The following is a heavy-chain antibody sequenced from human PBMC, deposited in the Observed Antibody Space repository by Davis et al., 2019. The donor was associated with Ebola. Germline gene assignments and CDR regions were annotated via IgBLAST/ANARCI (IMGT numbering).Heavy chain of an antibody. J-gene: IGHJ6*03. D-gene: IGHD2-2*02. Sequence: PGGSLRLSCAASGFTFSSYGMHWVRQAPGKGLEWVAVIWYDGSNKYYADSVKGRFTISRDNSKNTLYLQMNSLRAEDTAVYYCVKGPYCSSTSCYTTIRGDYYYYYMDVWGKGTTVTVSS. CDR2: IWYDGSNK. CDR1: GFTFSSYG. CDR3: VKGPYCSSTSCYTTIRGDYYYYYMDV. V-gene: IGHV3-33*06.